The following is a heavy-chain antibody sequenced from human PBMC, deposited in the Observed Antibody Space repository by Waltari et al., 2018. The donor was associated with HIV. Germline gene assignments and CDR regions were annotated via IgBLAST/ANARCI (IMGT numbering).Heavy chain of an antibody. CDR3: ARIRRAWFRNFDY. Sequence: QVQLQESGPGLVKPSETLSLMCAVSGYSISSGYYWGWIRQPPGKGLEWIGTMYHGGTAYYKPSLKSRVTISLDTSKNRFSLRLTSVTAADTAVYFCARIRRAWFRNFDYWGQGILVSVSS. D-gene: IGHD6-19*01. CDR1: GYSISSGYY. J-gene: IGHJ4*02. V-gene: IGHV4-38-2*01. CDR2: MYHGGTA.